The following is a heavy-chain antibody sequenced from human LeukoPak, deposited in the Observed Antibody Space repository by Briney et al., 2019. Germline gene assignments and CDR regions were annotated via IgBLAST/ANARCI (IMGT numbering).Heavy chain of an antibody. V-gene: IGHV4-59*12. D-gene: IGHD1-26*01. CDR3: ARDSGVGPTHYFDN. J-gene: IGHJ4*02. Sequence: PSETLSLTCTVSGGSISTYYWSWIRQPPGKGLEWIGYIYYSGSTKYNPSLKSRITISLDKSKNQFSLKLTSVTAADTAVYCCARDSGVGPTHYFDNWGQGALVTVSS. CDR2: IYYSGST. CDR1: GGSISTYY.